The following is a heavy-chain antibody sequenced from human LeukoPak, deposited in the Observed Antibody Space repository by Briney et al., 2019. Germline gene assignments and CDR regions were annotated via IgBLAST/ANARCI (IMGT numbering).Heavy chain of an antibody. V-gene: IGHV3-9*01. CDR3: AKGPRATRKLFDY. D-gene: IGHD1-26*01. CDR1: GFTFDDYA. CDR2: IGWNSGSI. Sequence: PGGSLRLSCAASGFTFDDYAMHWVRQAPGKGLEWVSGIGWNSGSIGYADSVKGRFTISRDNAKNSLYLQMNSLRAEDTALYYCAKGPRATRKLFDYWGQGTLVTVSS. J-gene: IGHJ4*02.